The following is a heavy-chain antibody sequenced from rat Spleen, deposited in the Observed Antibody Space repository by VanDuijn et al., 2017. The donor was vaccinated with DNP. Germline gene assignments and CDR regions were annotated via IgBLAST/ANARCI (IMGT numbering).Heavy chain of an antibody. Sequence: EVQLQESGPGLVKPSQSLSLTCSVTGYSITSSYRWNWIRKFPGNKLEWMGYINSAGSTNSNPSLKSRISITRHTSKNQFFLQVNSVTTEDKATYYCARSDNSVRFDYWGQGVMVTVSS. CDR1: GYSITSSYR. CDR2: INSAGST. J-gene: IGHJ2*01. CDR3: ARSDNSVRFDY. D-gene: IGHD4-3*01. V-gene: IGHV3-3*01.